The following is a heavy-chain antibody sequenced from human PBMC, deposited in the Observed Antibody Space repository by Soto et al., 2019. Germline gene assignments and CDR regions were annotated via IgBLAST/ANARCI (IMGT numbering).Heavy chain of an antibody. D-gene: IGHD6-19*01. Sequence: PGGSLRLSCAASGFTFKTYAMYWVRQAPGKGLEWVALISSDGSNKYYADSVKGRFTISRDNSKNTLYLQMNSLRVEDTAMYYCAXXPGYNSGXYSIDYWGQGTLVTVSS. CDR1: GFTFKTYA. CDR3: AXXPGYNSGXYSIDY. CDR2: ISSDGSNK. J-gene: IGHJ4*02. V-gene: IGHV3-30*18.